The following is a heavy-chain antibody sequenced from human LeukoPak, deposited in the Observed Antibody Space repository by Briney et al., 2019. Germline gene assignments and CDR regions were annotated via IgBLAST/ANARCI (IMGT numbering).Heavy chain of an antibody. J-gene: IGHJ6*02. V-gene: IGHV4-59*01. CDR1: GGSISSYY. CDR3: ARGSGGTIPGSYYGMDV. Sequence: PSETLSLTCTVSGGSISSYYWSWIRQPPGKGLEWIGYIYYSGSTNYNPSLKSRVTISVDTSKNQFSLKLSSVTAAGTAVYYCARGSGGTIPGSYYGMDVWGQGTTVTVSS. D-gene: IGHD1-14*01. CDR2: IYYSGST.